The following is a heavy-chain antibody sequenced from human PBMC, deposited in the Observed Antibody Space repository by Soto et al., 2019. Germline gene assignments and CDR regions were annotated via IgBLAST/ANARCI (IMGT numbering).Heavy chain of an antibody. Sequence: LSLTCAVYGGSFSGYYWSWIRQPPGKGLEWIGEINHSGSTNYNPSLKSRVTISVDTSKNQFSLKLSSVTAADTAVYYCAVPAAIIYGMDVWGQGTTVTVSS. V-gene: IGHV4-34*01. D-gene: IGHD2-2*02. CDR2: INHSGST. CDR3: AVPAAIIYGMDV. J-gene: IGHJ6*02. CDR1: GGSFSGYY.